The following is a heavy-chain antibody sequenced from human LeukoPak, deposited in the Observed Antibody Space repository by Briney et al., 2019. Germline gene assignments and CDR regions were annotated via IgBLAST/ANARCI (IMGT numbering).Heavy chain of an antibody. Sequence: GGSLRLSCAASGFTFSSYWMSWVRQAPGKGLEWVANIKQDGSEKYYVDSVKGRFTISRDNAKNSLYLQMNSLRAEDTAVYYCARGFSLEWFALTNDAFDIWGQGTMVTVSS. D-gene: IGHD3-3*01. CDR2: IKQDGSEK. CDR1: GFTFSSYW. CDR3: ARGFSLEWFALTNDAFDI. V-gene: IGHV3-7*03. J-gene: IGHJ3*02.